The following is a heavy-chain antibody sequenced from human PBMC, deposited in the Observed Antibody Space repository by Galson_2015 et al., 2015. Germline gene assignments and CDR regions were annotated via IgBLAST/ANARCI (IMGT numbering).Heavy chain of an antibody. V-gene: IGHV3-21*01. CDR1: GFTFSSFP. J-gene: IGHJ3*02. CDR3: ARAKNLNSAFDI. Sequence: SLRLSCAASGFTFSSFPMTWVRQAPGKGLEWVSSITGRSTYIYYADPVKGRFTISRDNAKTSLYLQMNSLRAEDTAVYYCARAKNLNSAFDIWGQGTMVTVSS. CDR2: ITGRSTYI.